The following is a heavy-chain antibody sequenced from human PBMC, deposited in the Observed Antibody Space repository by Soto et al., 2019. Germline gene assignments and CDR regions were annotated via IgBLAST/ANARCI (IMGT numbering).Heavy chain of an antibody. CDR3: AHDRGSPALGSYPAY. D-gene: IGHD3-10*01. CDR2: ISYHEDFD. CDR1: GFSFSNYG. Sequence: QMQLVESGGGVVQPGRSLRLSCAASGFSFSNYGIYWVRQVPGKGLQWVAVISYHEDFDHYRDSVKGRFTISRDNSKNTVYLQMNSLRIEDTAVYYCAHDRGSPALGSYPAYWGQGTLVTVAS. V-gene: IGHV3-30*18. J-gene: IGHJ4*02.